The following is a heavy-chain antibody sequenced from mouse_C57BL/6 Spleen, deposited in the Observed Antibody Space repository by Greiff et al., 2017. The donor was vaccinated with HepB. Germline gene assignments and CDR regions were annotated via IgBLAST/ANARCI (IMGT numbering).Heavy chain of an antibody. D-gene: IGHD2-4*01. CDR2: ISDGGSYT. CDR1: GFTFSSYA. Sequence: DVQLVESGGGLVKPGGSLKLSCAASGFTFSSYAMSWVRQTPEKRLEWVATISDGGSYTYYPDNVKGRFTISRDNAKNNLYLQMSHLKSEDTAMYYCARDRDYDGGFAYWGQGTLVTVSA. J-gene: IGHJ3*01. V-gene: IGHV5-4*01. CDR3: ARDRDYDGGFAY.